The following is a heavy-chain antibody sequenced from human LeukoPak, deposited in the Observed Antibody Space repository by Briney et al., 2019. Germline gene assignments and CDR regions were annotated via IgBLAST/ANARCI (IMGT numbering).Heavy chain of an antibody. CDR1: GGTFSSYA. D-gene: IGHD2-21*02. V-gene: IGHV1-69*04. CDR2: IIPILGIA. Sequence: SVKVSCKASGGTFSSYAISWVRQAPGQGLEWMGRIIPILGIANYAQKFQGRVTITADKSTSTAYMELSSLRSEDTAVYYCARVGGTVTASDYYGMDVWGQGTTVTVSS. J-gene: IGHJ6*02. CDR3: ARVGGTVTASDYYGMDV.